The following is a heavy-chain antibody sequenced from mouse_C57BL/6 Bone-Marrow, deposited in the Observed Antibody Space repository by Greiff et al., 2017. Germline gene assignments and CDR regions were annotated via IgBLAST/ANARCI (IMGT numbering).Heavy chain of an antibody. Sequence: EVKVVESGGGLVQSGRSLRLSCATSGFTFSDFYMEWVRQAPGKGLEWIAASRNKANDYTTEYSASVKGRFIVSRDTSQSILYLQMNALRAEDTAIYYCARDEGYYGPVAYWGQGTLVTVSA. CDR1: GFTFSDFY. CDR2: SRNKANDYTT. V-gene: IGHV7-1*01. CDR3: ARDEGYYGPVAY. D-gene: IGHD1-1*01. J-gene: IGHJ3*01.